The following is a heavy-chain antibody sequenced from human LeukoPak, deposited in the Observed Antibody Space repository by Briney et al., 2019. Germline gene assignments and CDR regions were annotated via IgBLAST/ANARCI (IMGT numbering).Heavy chain of an antibody. V-gene: IGHV5-51*01. J-gene: IGHJ4*02. Sequence: GESLKISCKGSGYSFTSYWIGWVRQMPGKGLEWVGIIYPSDSDTRYSPSFQGQVTISADKSISTAYLQWSSLKASDTAMYYCARHLSGVTGYTYGRGIDYWGQGTLVTVSS. D-gene: IGHD5-18*01. CDR1: GYSFTSYW. CDR2: IYPSDSDT. CDR3: ARHLSGVTGYTYGRGIDY.